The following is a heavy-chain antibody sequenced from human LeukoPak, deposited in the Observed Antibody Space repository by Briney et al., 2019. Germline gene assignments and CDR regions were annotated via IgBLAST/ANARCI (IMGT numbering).Heavy chain of an antibody. CDR2: ISYDGSNK. CDR3: AKDRIAAAGTAVDY. V-gene: IGHV3-30*18. J-gene: IGHJ4*02. Sequence: GGSLRLSCAASGFTFSSYGMHWVRQAPGKGLEWVAVISYDGSNKYYADSVKGRFTISRDNSKNTLYLQMNSLRVEDTAVYYCAKDRIAAAGTAVDYWGQGTLVTVSS. CDR1: GFTFSSYG. D-gene: IGHD6-13*01.